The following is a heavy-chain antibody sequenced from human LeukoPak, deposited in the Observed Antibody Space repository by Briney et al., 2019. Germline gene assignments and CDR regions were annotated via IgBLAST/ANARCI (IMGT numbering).Heavy chain of an antibody. V-gene: IGHV4-39*01. CDR3: ARTMVRGVLDY. CDR2: IYYSGST. Sequence: ASETLSLTCTVSGGSIRSSSYYWGWIRQPPGKGLEWIGSIYYSGSTYYNPSLKSRVTISVDTSKNQFSLKLSSVTAADTAVYYCARTMVRGVLDYWGQGTLVTVSS. CDR1: GGSIRSSSYY. D-gene: IGHD3-10*01. J-gene: IGHJ4*02.